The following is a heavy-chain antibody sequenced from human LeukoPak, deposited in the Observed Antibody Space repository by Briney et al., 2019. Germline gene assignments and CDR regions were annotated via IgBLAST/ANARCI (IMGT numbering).Heavy chain of an antibody. J-gene: IGHJ1*01. Sequence: GGSLRLSCAASGFTFSSYSMNWVRQAPGKGLEWVSSISSSSSYIYYADSVKGRFTISRDNAKNSLYLQMNSLRAEDTAVYYCARDSGYYLQYFQHWGQGTLVTVSS. CDR3: ARDSGYYLQYFQH. D-gene: IGHD3-22*01. CDR2: ISSSSSYI. CDR1: GFTFSSYS. V-gene: IGHV3-21*01.